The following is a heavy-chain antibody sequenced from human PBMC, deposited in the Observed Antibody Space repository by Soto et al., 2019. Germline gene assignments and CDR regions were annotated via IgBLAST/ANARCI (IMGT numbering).Heavy chain of an antibody. CDR1: GFTFSSYW. CDR2: INSDGSST. D-gene: IGHD4-17*01. V-gene: IGHV3-74*01. J-gene: IGHJ6*02. Sequence: VGSLRLSCAASGFTFSSYWMHWVRQAPGKGLVWVSRINSDGSSTSYADSVKGRFTISRDNAKNTLYLQMNSLRAEDTAVYYCARDHGDLSYYYYYGMDVWGQGTTVTVSS. CDR3: ARDHGDLSYYYYYGMDV.